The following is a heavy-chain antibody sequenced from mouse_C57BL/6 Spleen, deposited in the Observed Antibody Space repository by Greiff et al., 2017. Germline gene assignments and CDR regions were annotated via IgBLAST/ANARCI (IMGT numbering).Heavy chain of an antibody. D-gene: IGHD4-1*01. J-gene: IGHJ3*01. CDR1: GYAFTNYL. CDR2: INPGSGGT. Sequence: QVQLQQSGAELVRPGTSVKVSCKASGYAFTNYLIEWVKQRPGQGLAWIGVINPGSGGTNYNEKFKGKATLTADKSSSTAYMQLSSLTSEDSAVYFCAREVTGTFAYWGQGTLVTVSA. CDR3: AREVTGTFAY. V-gene: IGHV1-54*01.